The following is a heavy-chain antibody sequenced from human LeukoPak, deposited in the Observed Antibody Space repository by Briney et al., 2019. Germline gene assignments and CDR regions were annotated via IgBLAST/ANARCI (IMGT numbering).Heavy chain of an antibody. CDR3: ARTPPLGYCSGGSCHGGIDY. Sequence: SVKVSCKASGGTFSSYAISWVRQAPGQGLEWMGGIIPIFGTANYAQKFQGRVTITADESASTAYMELSSLRSEDTAVYYCARTPPLGYCSGGSCHGGIDYWGQGTLVTVSS. V-gene: IGHV1-69*13. J-gene: IGHJ4*02. CDR1: GGTFSSYA. D-gene: IGHD2-15*01. CDR2: IIPIFGTA.